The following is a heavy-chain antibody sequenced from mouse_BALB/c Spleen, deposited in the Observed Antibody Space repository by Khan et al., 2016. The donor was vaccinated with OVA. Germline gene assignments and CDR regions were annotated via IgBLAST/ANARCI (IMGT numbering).Heavy chain of an antibody. J-gene: IGHJ3*01. CDR1: GFTFNNFG. V-gene: IGHV5-17*02. CDR3: ARCDGFWFAY. Sequence: EVELVESGGGLVQPGGSRKLSCAASGFTFNNFGMHWVRQAPEKGLEWVAYISSGSSIIYYADTVKGRFTISRDNPKNTLFLQMTSLRSEDTAMYYCARCDGFWFAYWGLGTLVTVSA. D-gene: IGHD2-3*01. CDR2: ISSGSSII.